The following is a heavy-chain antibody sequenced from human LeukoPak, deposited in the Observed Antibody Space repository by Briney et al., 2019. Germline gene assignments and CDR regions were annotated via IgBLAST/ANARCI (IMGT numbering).Heavy chain of an antibody. Sequence: ASVKVSCKASGYTFTSYDINWVRQATGQGLGWMGWMNPNSGNTGYAQKFQGRVTMTRNTSISTAYMELSSLGSEDTAVYYCARSTNYYDSSGYSECGYWGQGTLVTVSS. CDR2: MNPNSGNT. V-gene: IGHV1-8*01. CDR3: ARSTNYYDSSGYSECGY. D-gene: IGHD3-22*01. J-gene: IGHJ4*02. CDR1: GYTFTSYD.